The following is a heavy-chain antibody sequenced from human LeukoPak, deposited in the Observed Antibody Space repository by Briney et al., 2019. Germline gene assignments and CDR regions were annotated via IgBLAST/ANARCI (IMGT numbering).Heavy chain of an antibody. D-gene: IGHD1-26*01. Sequence: AGSLRLSCAASGFTFSSYAMSWVRQAPGKGLEWVSVISGSGDTTNYADSVKGRFTISRDNAKNSLYLQMNSLRAEDTAVYYCARAVVGATWSLYYYYYMDVWGKETTVTVSS. J-gene: IGHJ6*03. CDR2: ISGSGDTT. V-gene: IGHV3-23*01. CDR3: ARAVVGATWSLYYYYYMDV. CDR1: GFTFSSYA.